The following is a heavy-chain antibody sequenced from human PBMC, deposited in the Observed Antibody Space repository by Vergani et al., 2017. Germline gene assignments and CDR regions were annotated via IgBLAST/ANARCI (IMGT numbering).Heavy chain of an antibody. CDR3: ARDSAVGGTFDS. CDR2: IHYSGRT. V-gene: IGHV4-61*02. J-gene: IGHJ4*02. CDR1: GGPISGVSYY. Sequence: QVQLQESGPGLVKPSQSLSLTCTVSGGPISGVSYYLSWVRQPAGKGLEWIGRIHYSGRTDYNSSLESRVTISVDTSKNTFSLKLNSVTAADTAIYYFARDSAVGGTFDSWGQGTLVSVSS. D-gene: IGHD1-26*01.